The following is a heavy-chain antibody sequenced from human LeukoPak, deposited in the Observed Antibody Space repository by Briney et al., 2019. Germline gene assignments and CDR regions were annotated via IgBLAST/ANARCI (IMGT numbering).Heavy chain of an antibody. CDR3: ARALCINGICEWFDP. D-gene: IGHD2-8*01. V-gene: IGHV4-61*02. CDR1: GASISSGGYF. J-gene: IGHJ5*02. Sequence: PSETLSLTCTVSGASISSGGYFWSWIRQPAGKGVEWIGRIETSGSTNYNPSLKSRVTISVDTSKNQFSLKLRSVTAADTAVYYCARALCINGICEWFDPWGQGTLVTVSP. CDR2: IETSGST.